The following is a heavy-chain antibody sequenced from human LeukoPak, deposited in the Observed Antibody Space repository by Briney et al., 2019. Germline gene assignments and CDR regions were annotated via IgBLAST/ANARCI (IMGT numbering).Heavy chain of an antibody. CDR3: AKVAPDCGGDCYTFDY. Sequence: GGSLRLSCAASGFTFSSYGMHWVRQAPGKGLEWVAFIRYDGSNKYYADSVKGRFTISRDNSKNTLYLQMNSLRAEDTAVYYCAKVAPDCGGDCYTFDYWGQGTLVTVSS. CDR1: GFTFSSYG. J-gene: IGHJ4*02. CDR2: IRYDGSNK. V-gene: IGHV3-30*02. D-gene: IGHD2-21*02.